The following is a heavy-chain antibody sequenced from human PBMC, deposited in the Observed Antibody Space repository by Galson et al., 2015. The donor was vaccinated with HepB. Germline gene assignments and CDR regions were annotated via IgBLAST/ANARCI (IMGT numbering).Heavy chain of an antibody. J-gene: IGHJ4*02. CDR3: AGGLNTYFDY. D-gene: IGHD2/OR15-2a*01. Sequence: CAISGDSVSSNSAAWNWIRQSPSRGLEWLGRTSYRSRWYTDYAISVKGRITINADTSKNQFSLQLKSVTPEDTAVYFCAGGLNTYFDYWGQGILVTVAA. CDR2: TSYRSRWYT. CDR1: GDSVSSNSAA. V-gene: IGHV6-1*01.